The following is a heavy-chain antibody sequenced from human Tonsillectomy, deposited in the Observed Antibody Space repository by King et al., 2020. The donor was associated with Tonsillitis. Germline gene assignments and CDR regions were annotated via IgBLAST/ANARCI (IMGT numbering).Heavy chain of an antibody. D-gene: IGHD1-26*01. CDR2: INPDSGDT. Sequence: VQLVESGAEVRKPGASVSVSCKASGDTFGGHHVHWVRQAPGQGLDWMGWINPDSGDTIFASKSLCRVTMTGTKDTSISTAYLGLNSLRPDATAVYYCATFASASGISEGSPYRHFRHWGQGTLVTVSS. J-gene: IGHJ1*01. CDR3: ATFASASGISEGSPYRHFRH. CDR1: GDTFGGHH. V-gene: IGHV1-2*02.